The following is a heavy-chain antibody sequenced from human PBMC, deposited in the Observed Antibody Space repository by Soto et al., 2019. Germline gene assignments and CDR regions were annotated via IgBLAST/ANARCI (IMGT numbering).Heavy chain of an antibody. CDR1: GGSISSYY. V-gene: IGHV4-59*01. D-gene: IGHD4-4*01. Sequence: SETLSLTCTVSGGSISSYYWSWIRQPPGKGLEWIGYIYYSGSTNYNPSLKSRVTISVDTSKNQFSLKLSSVTAADTAVYYCARESLVTAGHYFGYWGQGTLVTVSS. CDR3: ARESLVTAGHYFGY. J-gene: IGHJ4*02. CDR2: IYYSGST.